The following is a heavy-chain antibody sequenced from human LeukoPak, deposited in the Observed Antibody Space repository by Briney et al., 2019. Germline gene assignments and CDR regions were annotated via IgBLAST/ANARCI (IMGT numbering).Heavy chain of an antibody. CDR3: ARDYGDQDLDYYYYYYMDV. D-gene: IGHD4-17*01. CDR1: GFTFSDYY. CDR2: ISSSGSTI. V-gene: IGHV3-11*01. J-gene: IGHJ6*03. Sequence: KAGGSLRLSCAASGFTFSDYYMSWIRQAPGKWLEWVSYISSSGSTIYYADSVKGRFTISRDNAKNSLYLQMNSLRAEDTAVYYCARDYGDQDLDYYYYYYMDVWGKGTTVTISS.